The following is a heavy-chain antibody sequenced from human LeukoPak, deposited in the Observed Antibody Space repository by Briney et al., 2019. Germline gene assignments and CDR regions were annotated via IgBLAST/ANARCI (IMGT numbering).Heavy chain of an antibody. Sequence: GGSLRLSCAASGFSFSSSWRPWVRQTPGKGLVWLSRINPDGSSTSYADSVKGRFTVSRDIARNTLSLQMNSLRAEDSAVYYCARLQGITPQPMTEGFDIWGQGTMVTVSS. J-gene: IGHJ3*02. V-gene: IGHV3-74*01. CDR2: INPDGSST. CDR3: ARLQGITPQPMTEGFDI. CDR1: GFSFSSSW. D-gene: IGHD3-16*01.